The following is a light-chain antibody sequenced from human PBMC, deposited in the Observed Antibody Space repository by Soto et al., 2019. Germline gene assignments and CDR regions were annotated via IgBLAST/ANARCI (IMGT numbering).Light chain of an antibody. CDR3: QKYNSALGA. CDR1: QGISNY. V-gene: IGKV1-27*01. Sequence: DLQMTQSPSSLSASVGDRVTITCRASQGISNYLAWYQQKPGKVPKLLIYAASTLQSGVPSRFSGSGSGPDFTLTISSLQPEDVATYYCQKYNSALGAFGPGTKVDIK. J-gene: IGKJ3*01. CDR2: AAS.